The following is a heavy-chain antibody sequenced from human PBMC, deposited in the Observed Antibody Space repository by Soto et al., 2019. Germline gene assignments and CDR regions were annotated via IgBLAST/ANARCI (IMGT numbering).Heavy chain of an antibody. Sequence: EVQLLESGGGLVQPGGSLRLSCAASGFTFSSYAMSWVRQAPGKGLEWVSAISGSGGSTYYADSVKGRFTISRDNSKNTLYLQMNSLRAEDTAVYYCAKGSYGFWSGYGINYFDYWGQGTLVTVSS. V-gene: IGHV3-23*01. CDR2: ISGSGGST. J-gene: IGHJ4*02. CDR1: GFTFSSYA. CDR3: AKGSYGFWSGYGINYFDY. D-gene: IGHD3-3*01.